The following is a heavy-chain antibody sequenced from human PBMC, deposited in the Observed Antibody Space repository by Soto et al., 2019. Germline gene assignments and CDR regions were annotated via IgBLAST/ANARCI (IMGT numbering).Heavy chain of an antibody. CDR2: ISGSGGST. V-gene: IGHV3-23*01. J-gene: IGHJ4*02. CDR3: AKDGSYYGSGSYYNYFDY. CDR1: GFTFSSYA. Sequence: EVQLLESGGGLVQPGGSLRLSCAASGFTFSSYAMSWVRQAPGKGLEWVSAISGSGGSTYYADSVKGRFTISRDNSKNTLYLQMNSLRAEDTAVYYCAKDGSYYGSGSYYNYFDYWGQGTLVTVSS. D-gene: IGHD3-10*01.